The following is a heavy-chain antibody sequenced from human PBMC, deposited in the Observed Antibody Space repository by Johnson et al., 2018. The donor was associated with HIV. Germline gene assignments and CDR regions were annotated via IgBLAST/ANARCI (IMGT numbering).Heavy chain of an antibody. D-gene: IGHD6-19*01. CDR2: IYSGGST. CDR1: GFTFSNNY. J-gene: IGHJ3*02. CDR3: ARSPRQWLDHDAFDI. V-gene: IGHV3-66*02. Sequence: VQLVESGGGVVQPGGSLRLSCAASGFTFSNNYMSWVRQAPGKGLEWVSVIYSGGSTYYADSVKGRFTISRDNSKNTLYLQMNSLRAEDTAVYYCARSPRQWLDHDAFDIWGQGTMVTVSS.